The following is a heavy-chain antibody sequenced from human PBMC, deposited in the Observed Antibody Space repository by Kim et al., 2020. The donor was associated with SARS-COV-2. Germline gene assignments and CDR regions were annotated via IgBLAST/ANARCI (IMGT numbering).Heavy chain of an antibody. Sequence: SCPSSFYTFLLSSLPWVRPAPGHGLLWICFFNFIFFSLCVFYFFTGFFFLSCSLSVRTAYLQISSLKAEDTAVYYCASLGGVTVSFYYGMDVWGQGTTVTVSS. CDR3: ASLGGVTVSFYYGMDV. J-gene: IGHJ6*02. CDR1: FYTFLLSS. CDR2: FNFIFFSL. V-gene: IGHV7-4-1*02. D-gene: IGHD3-16*01.